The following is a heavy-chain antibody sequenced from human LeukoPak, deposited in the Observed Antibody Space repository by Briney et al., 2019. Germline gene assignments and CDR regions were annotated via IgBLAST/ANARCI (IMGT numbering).Heavy chain of an antibody. D-gene: IGHD6-13*01. V-gene: IGHV3-30*18. Sequence: GGSLRLSCAASGFTFSSYGMHWVRQAPGKGLEWVAVISYDGSNKYYADSVKGRFTISRDNSKNTLYLQMSSLRAEDTAVYYCAKGDGIAAAGYAYWGQGTLVTVSS. CDR1: GFTFSSYG. CDR3: AKGDGIAAAGYAY. J-gene: IGHJ4*02. CDR2: ISYDGSNK.